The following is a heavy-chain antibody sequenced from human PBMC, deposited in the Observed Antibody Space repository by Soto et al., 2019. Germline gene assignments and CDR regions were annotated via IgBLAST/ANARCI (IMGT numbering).Heavy chain of an antibody. J-gene: IGHJ4*02. D-gene: IGHD3-9*01. CDR2: ISGSGGST. Sequence: PGGSLRLSCAASGYTFSSYAMSWVRQAPGKGLEWVSAISGSGGSTYYADSVKGRFTISRDNSKNTLYLQMNSLRAEDTAVYYCAKCVFRYDSFTGYFPAVRAQGTLVTGSS. V-gene: IGHV3-23*01. CDR3: AKCVFRYDSFTGYFPAV. CDR1: GYTFSSYA.